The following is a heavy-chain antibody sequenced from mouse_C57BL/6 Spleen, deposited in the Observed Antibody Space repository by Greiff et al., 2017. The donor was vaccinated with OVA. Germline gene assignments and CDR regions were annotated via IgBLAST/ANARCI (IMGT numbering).Heavy chain of an antibody. CDR3: ARGATVVAHYAMDY. Sequence: QVQLQQSGAELVKPGASVKLSCKASGYTFTSYWMHWVKQRPGRGLEWIGRIDPNSGGTKYNEKFKSKATLTVDKPSSTAYMQLSSLTSEDSAGYYCARGATVVAHYAMDYWGQGTSVTVSS. CDR2: IDPNSGGT. J-gene: IGHJ4*01. CDR1: GYTFTSYW. D-gene: IGHD1-1*01. V-gene: IGHV1-72*01.